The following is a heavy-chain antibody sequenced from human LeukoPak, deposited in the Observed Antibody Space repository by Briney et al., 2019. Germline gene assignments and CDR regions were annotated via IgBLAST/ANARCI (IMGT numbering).Heavy chain of an antibody. Sequence: VKVSCKASGGTFSSYAISWVRQAPGQGLEWMGRIIPIFRTANYAQKFQGRVTITADKSTSTAYMELSSLRSEDTAVYYCAREGYCSGGSCYSDYYYYVDVWGKGTTVTVSS. D-gene: IGHD2-15*01. V-gene: IGHV1-69*06. CDR2: IIPIFRTA. CDR1: GGTFSSYA. CDR3: AREGYCSGGSCYSDYYYYVDV. J-gene: IGHJ6*03.